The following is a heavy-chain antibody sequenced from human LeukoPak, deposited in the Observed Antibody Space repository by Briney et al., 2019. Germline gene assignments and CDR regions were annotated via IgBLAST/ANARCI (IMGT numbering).Heavy chain of an antibody. J-gene: IGHJ4*02. CDR3: VKDRCDRATCPEV. CDR2: IKQDGSEK. Sequence: GGSLRLSCAASGFTFSSYWMSWVRQAPGKGLEWVANIKQDGSEKYYVDSVKGRFTISRDNSKNTLHLQMSSLRAEDTALYYCVKDRCDRATCPEVWGQGTLVTVSS. V-gene: IGHV3-7*03. D-gene: IGHD2-21*01. CDR1: GFTFSSYW.